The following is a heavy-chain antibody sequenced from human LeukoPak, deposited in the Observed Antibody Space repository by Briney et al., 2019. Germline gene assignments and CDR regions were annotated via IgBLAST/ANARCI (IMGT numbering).Heavy chain of an antibody. V-gene: IGHV3-11*05. CDR2: ISSSSSYT. CDR3: ARGGSRKEVAY. J-gene: IGHJ4*02. CDR1: GFTFSDYY. D-gene: IGHD3-10*01. Sequence: PGGSLRLSCAASGFTFSDYYMSWIRQAPGEGLEWVSYISSSSSYTNYADSVKGRFTISRDNAKNSLYLQMNSLRAEDTALYYCARGGSRKEVAYWGQGTLVTVSS.